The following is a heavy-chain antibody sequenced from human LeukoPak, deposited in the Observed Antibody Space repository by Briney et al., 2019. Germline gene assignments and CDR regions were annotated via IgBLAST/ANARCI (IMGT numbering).Heavy chain of an antibody. J-gene: IGHJ4*02. CDR1: GFTFSDYG. Sequence: PGGSLRLSCAASGFTFSDYGMHWVRQAPGKGLEWVAVIANDGRDKKYADSVRGQFTISRDNSKNTVYLQMNSLRAEDTAVFYCVKDMKIKAAGYYFDYWGQGTLVTVSS. CDR3: VKDMKIKAAGYYFDY. D-gene: IGHD6-13*01. V-gene: IGHV3-30*18. CDR2: IANDGRDK.